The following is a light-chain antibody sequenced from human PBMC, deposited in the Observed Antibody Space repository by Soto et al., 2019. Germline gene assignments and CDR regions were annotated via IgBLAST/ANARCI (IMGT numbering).Light chain of an antibody. CDR2: AAS. V-gene: IGKV1-9*01. CDR3: QRYGG. Sequence: DIQMTQSPSTLSASVGDRVTITCRASQSISSYLAWYQQKPGKAPKLLIYAASTLQSGVPSRFSGSGSGTDFTLTISRLEPEDFAVYYCQRYGGFGQGTKVDI. J-gene: IGKJ1*01. CDR1: QSISSY.